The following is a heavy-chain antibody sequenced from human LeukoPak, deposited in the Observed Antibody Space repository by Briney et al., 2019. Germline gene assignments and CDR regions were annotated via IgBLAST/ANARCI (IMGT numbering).Heavy chain of an antibody. V-gene: IGHV4-4*07. Sequence: SSETLSLTCTVSGGSISSYYWSWIRQPAGKGLEWIGRIYTSGSTNYNPSLKSRVTMSVDTSKNQFSLKLSSVTAADTAVYYCARGGGTAAYYYMDVWGKGTTVTVSS. CDR3: ARGGGTAAYYYMDV. D-gene: IGHD6-25*01. CDR1: GGSISSYY. CDR2: IYTSGST. J-gene: IGHJ6*03.